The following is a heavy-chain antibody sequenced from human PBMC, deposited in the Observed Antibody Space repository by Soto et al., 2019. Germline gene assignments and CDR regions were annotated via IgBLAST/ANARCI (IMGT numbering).Heavy chain of an antibody. D-gene: IGHD1-7*01. CDR1: GFTFSSYR. V-gene: IGHV3-21*01. J-gene: IGHJ4*02. Sequence: VXSLRLSCAASGFTFSSYRMNWVRQAPGKGLEWVSSISSSSSYIYYADSVKGRFTISRDNAKNSLYLQMNSLRAEDTAVYYCARDDHWNYRYWGQGTLVTVSS. CDR2: ISSSSSYI. CDR3: ARDDHWNYRY.